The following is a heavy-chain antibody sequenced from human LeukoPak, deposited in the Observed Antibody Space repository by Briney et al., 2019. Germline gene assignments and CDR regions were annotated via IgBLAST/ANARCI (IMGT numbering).Heavy chain of an antibody. CDR3: AKDSKVYISSALFDY. J-gene: IGHJ4*02. CDR2: ISGSGGST. Sequence: GGSLRLSCAVSGFSFSSYAMSWVRQAPGKGLEWVSAISGSGGSTYYADTVKGRFTISRDNSKNTLYLQMNSLRAEDTAVYYCAKDSKVYISSALFDYWGQGTLVTVSS. CDR1: GFSFSSYA. D-gene: IGHD2-8*01. V-gene: IGHV3-23*01.